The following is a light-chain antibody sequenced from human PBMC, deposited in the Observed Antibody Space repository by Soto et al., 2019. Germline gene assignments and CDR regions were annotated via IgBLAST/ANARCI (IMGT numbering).Light chain of an antibody. J-gene: IGKJ2*01. CDR3: QTSYSAPDT. V-gene: IGKV1-39*01. CDR2: ASS. Sequence: DIQMTHSPSSLSASVGDRVSITCRASQSISNYLNWYQHRPGEAPNVLIYASSSLQSGVPTMFSGSGSGTDFTITTSSLQPEEVETYYCQTSYSAPDTFGQGTKVDIK. CDR1: QSISNY.